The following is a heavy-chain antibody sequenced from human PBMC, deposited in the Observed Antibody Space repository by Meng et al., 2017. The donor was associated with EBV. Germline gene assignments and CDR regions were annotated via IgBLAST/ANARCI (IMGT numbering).Heavy chain of an antibody. D-gene: IGHD3-10*01. CDR3: ASESGRGYTPDY. CDR1: GGPFRNYA. Sequence: QWQLGQSAAGGKKPGSSVKVSCKTSGGPFRNYAISWVRQAPGQGLEWLGGFLPTLGAPNYAQKFHGRVSITADESTSTHYMDLSSLRSEDTAVYYCASESGRGYTPDYWGQGTLVTVSS. CDR2: FLPTLGAP. J-gene: IGHJ4*02. V-gene: IGHV1-69*01.